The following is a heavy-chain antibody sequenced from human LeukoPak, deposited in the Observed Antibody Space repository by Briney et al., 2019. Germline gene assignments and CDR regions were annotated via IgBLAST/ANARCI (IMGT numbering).Heavy chain of an antibody. Sequence: SETLSLTCTVSGASISSHYWSWVRQPPGKGLEWIGYIHYSGSTNYRPSLKSRVTISIDTSKKEFSLKLRSVNAADTAMYYCARTGDYSRTTGGWFDPWGQGTLATVSS. CDR3: ARTGDYSRTTGGWFDP. D-gene: IGHD4-11*01. CDR2: IHYSGST. CDR1: GASISSHY. J-gene: IGHJ5*02. V-gene: IGHV4-59*11.